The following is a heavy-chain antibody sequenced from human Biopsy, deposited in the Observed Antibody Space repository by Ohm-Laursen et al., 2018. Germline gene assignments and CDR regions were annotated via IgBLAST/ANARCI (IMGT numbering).Heavy chain of an antibody. CDR3: ARARGSGRLRYHFDY. CDR1: GFTFSDYW. V-gene: IGHV3-7*01. Sequence: SLRLSCAASGFTFSDYWMGWVRQAPGKGLEWVANIKQDGNEKYYVDSVMGRFTISRDNGKNSLCLQMNSLRAEDTAVYYCARARGSGRLRYHFDYWGQGTLVTVSS. J-gene: IGHJ4*02. CDR2: IKQDGNEK. D-gene: IGHD1-26*01.